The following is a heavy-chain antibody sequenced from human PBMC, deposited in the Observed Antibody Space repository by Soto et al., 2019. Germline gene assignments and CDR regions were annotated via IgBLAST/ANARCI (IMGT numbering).Heavy chain of an antibody. Sequence: GSLRLSCAASGFTFSSYSMNWVRQAPGKGLEWVSYISSSSSTIYYADSVKGRFTISRDNAKNSLYLQMNSLRDEDTAVYYCARAVYYYDSSGYYPHDAFDIWGQGTMVTVSS. D-gene: IGHD3-22*01. J-gene: IGHJ3*02. V-gene: IGHV3-48*02. CDR2: ISSSSSTI. CDR3: ARAVYYYDSSGYYPHDAFDI. CDR1: GFTFSSYS.